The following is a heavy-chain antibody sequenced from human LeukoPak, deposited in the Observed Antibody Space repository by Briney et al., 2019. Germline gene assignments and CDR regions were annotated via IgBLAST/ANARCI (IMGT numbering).Heavy chain of an antibody. D-gene: IGHD6-19*01. Sequence: SETLSLTCTVSGGSISSYYWSWIRQPAGRGLEWIGRIYFRGSTNYNPSLKSRVTMSVDTSKNQFSLKLSSVTAADTAVYYCARSGYSSGPDYWGQGTLVTVSS. CDR3: ARSGYSSGPDY. CDR1: GGSISSYY. V-gene: IGHV4-4*07. J-gene: IGHJ4*02. CDR2: IYFRGST.